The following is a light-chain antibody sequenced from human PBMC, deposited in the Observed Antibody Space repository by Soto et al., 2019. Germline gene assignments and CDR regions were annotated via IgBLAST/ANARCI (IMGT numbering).Light chain of an antibody. CDR3: QKYNSAPWT. Sequence: DIQMTQSPSSLSASVGDRVTITCRASQGISTYLAWYQQKPGKVPYLLIYGASTLQSGVPSRFSGSGSGTDFSLTISSLQPEDVATYHCQKYNSAPWTFGQGTKVEIK. CDR1: QGISTY. V-gene: IGKV1-27*01. CDR2: GAS. J-gene: IGKJ1*01.